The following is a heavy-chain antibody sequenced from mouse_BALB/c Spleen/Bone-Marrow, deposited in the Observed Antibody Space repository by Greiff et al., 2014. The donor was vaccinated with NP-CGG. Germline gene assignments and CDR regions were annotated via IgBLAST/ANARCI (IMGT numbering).Heavy chain of an antibody. V-gene: IGHV14-3*02. Sequence: VQLQQSGAELVKPGASVKLSCTASGFNIKDTYMHWVKQRPEQGLEWIGRIDPANGNTKYDPKFQGKATITADTSSNTACLQLSSLTSEDTAVYYCAIYYGNYYAKDYWGQGTSVTVSS. J-gene: IGHJ4*01. D-gene: IGHD2-1*01. CDR3: AIYYGNYYAKDY. CDR2: IDPANGNT. CDR1: GFNIKDTY.